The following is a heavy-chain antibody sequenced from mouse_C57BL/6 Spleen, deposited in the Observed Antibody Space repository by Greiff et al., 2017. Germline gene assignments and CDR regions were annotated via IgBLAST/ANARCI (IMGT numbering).Heavy chain of an antibody. D-gene: IGHD3-3*01. Sequence: VQLKQSGAELARPGASVKMSCKASGYTFTSYTMHWVKQRPGQGLEWIGYINPSSGYTKYNQKFKDKATLTADKSSSSAYMQLISLTSEDSAVYYCATFGDRFDYWGQGTTLTVSA. CDR3: ATFGDRFDY. CDR2: INPSSGYT. V-gene: IGHV1-4*01. J-gene: IGHJ2*01. CDR1: GYTFTSYT.